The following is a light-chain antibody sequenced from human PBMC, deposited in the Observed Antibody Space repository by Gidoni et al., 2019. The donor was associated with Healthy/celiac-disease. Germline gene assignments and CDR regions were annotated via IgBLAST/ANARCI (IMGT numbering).Light chain of an antibody. J-gene: IGLJ1*01. CDR1: SSNIGAGYD. CDR2: GNS. CDR3: QSYDNSLNAPYV. Sequence: QSVLTQPPSVSGAPGQSVPISCTGSSSNIGAGYDVHWYQQLPGTAPKLLIYGNSNRPSGVPDRFSGSKSGTSASLAITGLQAEDEADYYCQSYDNSLNAPYVFGTGTKVTVL. V-gene: IGLV1-40*01.